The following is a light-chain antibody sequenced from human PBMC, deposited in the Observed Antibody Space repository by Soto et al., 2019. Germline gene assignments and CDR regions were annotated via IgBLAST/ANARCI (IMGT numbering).Light chain of an antibody. CDR1: QGISHY. V-gene: IGKV1-27*01. CDR3: QNYNSAPFT. J-gene: IGKJ4*01. CDR2: AAS. Sequence: DIQMTQYPSSLSASVGDRVTITCRASQGISHYLAWYQQKPGKVPKLLIYAASTLQSGVPSRFSGSGSGTDFTLTISSLQPEDVATYYCQNYNSAPFTFGGGTKVEIK.